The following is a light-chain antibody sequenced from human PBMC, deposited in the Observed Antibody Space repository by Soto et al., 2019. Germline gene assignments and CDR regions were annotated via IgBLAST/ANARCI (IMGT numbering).Light chain of an antibody. Sequence: EIVLTLSPGTLSLSPGERATLSCRASHSVSSSYLAWYQQKPGQAPRLLIYGASSRATGIPDRFSGSGSGTDFTLTISRLEPEDFAVYYCQQYGSSPPITFGQGTRLEIK. J-gene: IGKJ5*01. V-gene: IGKV3-20*01. CDR3: QQYGSSPPIT. CDR1: HSVSSSY. CDR2: GAS.